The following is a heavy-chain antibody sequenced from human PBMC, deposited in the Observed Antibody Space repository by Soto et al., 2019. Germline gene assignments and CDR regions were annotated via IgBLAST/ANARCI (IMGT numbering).Heavy chain of an antibody. CDR1: GASISSSSFY. D-gene: IGHD4-4*01. CDR2: IYYSGST. V-gene: IGHV4-39*02. CDR3: ARDRGEDGYSDFDY. Sequence: PSETLSLTCTVSGASISSSSFYWGWIRQPPGKGLEWIASIYYSGSTFYNPSLKSRVTMSVDTSKNQFSLNLRSVTAADTAVYYCARDRGEDGYSDFDYWGQGALVTVSS. J-gene: IGHJ4*02.